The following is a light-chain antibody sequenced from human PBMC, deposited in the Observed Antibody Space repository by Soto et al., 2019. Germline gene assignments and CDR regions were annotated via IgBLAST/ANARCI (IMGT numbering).Light chain of an antibody. V-gene: IGKV3-20*01. J-gene: IGKJ4*01. CDR2: GAS. Sequence: EIVLTQSPGTLSLSPGDRATLSCRASQSVTSNYLAWYQQKPGQAPRLLLYGASRRAIGIPDRFSGSGSGTEFTLTISRLEPEDVAVYYCQQYDTSPPLTFGGGTKVEIK. CDR1: QSVTSNY. CDR3: QQYDTSPPLT.